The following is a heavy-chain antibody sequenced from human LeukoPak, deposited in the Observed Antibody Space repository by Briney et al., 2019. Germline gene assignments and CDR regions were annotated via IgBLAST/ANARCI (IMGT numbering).Heavy chain of an antibody. CDR1: GYSFTTYW. CDR3: ARHRPGDQGYYYGGMDV. J-gene: IGHJ6*02. CDR2: IYPGDSTT. D-gene: IGHD2-21*01. Sequence: GESLKISCKASGYSFTTYWIGWVRQMPGEGLEWMGVIYPGDSTTRYSPSFQGQVTISVDESISTANLQWSSLKASDSAMYFCARHRPGDQGYYYGGMDVWGQGTTVTVSS. V-gene: IGHV5-51*01.